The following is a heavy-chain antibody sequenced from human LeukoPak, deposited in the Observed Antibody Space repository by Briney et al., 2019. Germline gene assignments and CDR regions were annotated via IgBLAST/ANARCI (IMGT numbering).Heavy chain of an antibody. CDR1: GYTFTSYA. CDR2: INPSGGST. Sequence: ASVKVSCKASGYTFTSYAMNWVRQAPGQGLEWMGIINPSGGSTSYAQKFQGRVTMTRDTSTSTVYMELSSLRSEDTAVYYCARGSGSYYFIGQTDYWGQGTLVTVSS. CDR3: ARGSGSYYFIGQTDY. D-gene: IGHD1-26*01. V-gene: IGHV1-46*01. J-gene: IGHJ4*02.